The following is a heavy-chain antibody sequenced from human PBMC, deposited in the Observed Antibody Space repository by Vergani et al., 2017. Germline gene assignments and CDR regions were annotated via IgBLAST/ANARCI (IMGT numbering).Heavy chain of an antibody. CDR2: ISWDGGST. V-gene: IGHV3-43*01. J-gene: IGHJ4*02. Sequence: EVQLVESGGVVVQPGGSLRLSCAASGFTFDDYTMHWVRQAPGKGLEWVSLISWDGGSTYYADSVRGRFTISRDNSKNSLYLQMNNLRTEDTAIYYCAKQYFVSGNYLFDHWGQGTLVTVSS. CDR3: AKQYFVSGNYLFDH. CDR1: GFTFDDYT. D-gene: IGHD3-10*01.